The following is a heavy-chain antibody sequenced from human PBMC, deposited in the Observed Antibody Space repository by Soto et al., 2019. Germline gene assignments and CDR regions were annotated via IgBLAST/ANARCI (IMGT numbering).Heavy chain of an antibody. Sequence: GGSLRLSCAASGFTFSSYWMSWVRQAPGKGLEWVANIKQDGSDKYYVNSVKGRFTFSRDNANNSLYLQMNSLNAEDTAVYYCARVASSGYFFDYWGQGTLVTVSS. D-gene: IGHD3-22*01. CDR3: ARVASSGYFFDY. CDR1: GFTFSSYW. J-gene: IGHJ4*02. CDR2: IKQDGSDK. V-gene: IGHV3-7*01.